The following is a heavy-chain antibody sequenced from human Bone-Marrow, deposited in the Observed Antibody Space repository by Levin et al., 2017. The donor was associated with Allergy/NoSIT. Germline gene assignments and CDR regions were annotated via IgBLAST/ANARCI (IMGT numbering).Heavy chain of an antibody. J-gene: IGHJ6*04. V-gene: IGHV1-18*01. D-gene: IGHD2-15*01. CDR1: GYTFTNYG. CDR3: ARDTPVAAATLLDV. Sequence: ASVKVSCKASGYTFTNYGISWVRQAPGQGLEWMGWISGYNGNSNYAQKFQGRVTVTTDTSTNTAYMELRSLSADDTAVYYCARDTPVAAATLLDVWGKGTTVIVSS. CDR2: ISGYNGNS.